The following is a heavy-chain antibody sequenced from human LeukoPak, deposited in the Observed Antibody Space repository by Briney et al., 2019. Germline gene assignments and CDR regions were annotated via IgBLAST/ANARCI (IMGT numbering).Heavy chain of an antibody. J-gene: IGHJ4*02. Sequence: ASVKVSCKASGYTFTDYYMHWVRQAPGQGLEWMGRINPNSGGTNYAQKFQGRVTMTRDTSTSTAYMELSSLRSEDTAVYYCAALYYDSPPFDYWGQGTLVTVSS. V-gene: IGHV1-2*06. CDR1: GYTFTDYY. CDR3: AALYYDSPPFDY. CDR2: INPNSGGT. D-gene: IGHD3-22*01.